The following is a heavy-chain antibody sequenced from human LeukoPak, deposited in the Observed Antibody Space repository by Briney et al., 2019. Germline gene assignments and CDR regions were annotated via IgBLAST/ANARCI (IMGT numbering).Heavy chain of an antibody. Sequence: PGGSLRLSCAASGFTFEDYAMHWVRQAPGKGLEWVSGIRWTSGSIGYADSVKGRFTISRDNAKNSLYLQMNSLRAEDMALYYCAKGDCSSTSCCSFDYWGQGTLVTVSS. CDR2: IRWTSGSI. CDR1: GFTFEDYA. V-gene: IGHV3-9*03. CDR3: AKGDCSSTSCCSFDY. D-gene: IGHD2-2*01. J-gene: IGHJ4*02.